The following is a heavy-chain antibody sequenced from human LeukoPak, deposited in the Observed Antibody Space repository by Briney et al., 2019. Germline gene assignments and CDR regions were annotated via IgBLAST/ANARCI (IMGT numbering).Heavy chain of an antibody. D-gene: IGHD3-3*01. J-gene: IGHJ4*02. CDR1: GGSISSGSYY. CDR3: ARRGFWSGYTFDY. Sequence: PSETLSLTCTVSGGSISSGSYYWSWIRQPAGKGLEWIGRIYTSGSTYYSPSLKSRVTISVDMSKNQFSLKLSSVTAADTAVYYCARRGFWSGYTFDYWGQGTLVTVSS. V-gene: IGHV4-61*02. CDR2: IYTSGST.